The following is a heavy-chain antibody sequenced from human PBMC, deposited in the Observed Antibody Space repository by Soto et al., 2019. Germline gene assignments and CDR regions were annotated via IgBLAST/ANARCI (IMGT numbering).Heavy chain of an antibody. CDR3: ARDAVSVAEAALNDFDD. CDR2: IWYDGSNK. CDR1: GFTFSSYG. D-gene: IGHD6-19*01. Sequence: GGSLRLSCAASGFTFSSYGMHWVRQAPGKGLEWVAVIWYDGSNKYYADSVKGRFTISRDNSKTTWYLQRKRLRAEDTAVYSCARDAVSVAEAALNDFDDWGQGTLVTVCS. V-gene: IGHV3-33*01. J-gene: IGHJ4*02.